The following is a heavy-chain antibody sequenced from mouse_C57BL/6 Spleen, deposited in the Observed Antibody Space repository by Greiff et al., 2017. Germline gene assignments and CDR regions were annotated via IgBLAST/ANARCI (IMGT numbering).Heavy chain of an antibody. Sequence: QVQLKESGPELVKPGASVKISCKASGYTFTDYYINWVKQRPGQGLEWIGWIFPGSGSTYYNEKFKGKATLTVDKSSRTAYMLLSSLTSEDSAVYFCARREYDYDPFDYWGQGTTLTVSS. J-gene: IGHJ2*01. CDR3: ARREYDYDPFDY. D-gene: IGHD2-4*01. V-gene: IGHV1-75*01. CDR2: IFPGSGST. CDR1: GYTFTDYY.